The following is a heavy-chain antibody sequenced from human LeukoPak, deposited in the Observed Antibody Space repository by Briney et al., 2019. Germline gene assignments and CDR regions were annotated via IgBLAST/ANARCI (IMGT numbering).Heavy chain of an antibody. CDR2: INPNSGGT. CDR1: GYTFTGYY. V-gene: IGHV1-2*06. Sequence: GGSVKVSCKASGYTFTGYYMHWVRQAPGQGLAWMGRINPNSGGTNYAQKFQGRVTMTRDTSISTAYMELSRLRSDDTAVYYCARAYITMVRGVQPLLFYWGQGTLVTVSS. J-gene: IGHJ4*02. CDR3: ARAYITMVRGVQPLLFY. D-gene: IGHD3-10*01.